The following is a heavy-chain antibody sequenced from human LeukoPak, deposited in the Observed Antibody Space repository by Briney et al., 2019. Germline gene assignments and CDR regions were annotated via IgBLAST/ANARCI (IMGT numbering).Heavy chain of an antibody. CDR1: GFTLSNYW. V-gene: IGHV3-74*01. CDR2: LHSDGTST. Sequence: GGSLRLSCAASGFTLSNYWMHWVRQAPGQGLVWVSRLHSDGTSTSYADSVRGRFTISRGNARNTLYLQMNTLRAEDTAVYYCARSGWPYYFDYWGQGTLVTVSS. CDR3: ARSGWPYYFDY. D-gene: IGHD6-25*01. J-gene: IGHJ4*02.